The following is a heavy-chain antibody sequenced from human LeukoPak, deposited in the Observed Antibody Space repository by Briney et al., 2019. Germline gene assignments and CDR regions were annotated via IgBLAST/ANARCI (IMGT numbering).Heavy chain of an antibody. J-gene: IGHJ4*02. V-gene: IGHV1-2*02. Sequence: ASVKVSCKASGYTFTGYYMHWVRQAPGQGLEWMGWINPNNGGTKYAQKFQGRVTMTRDTSVSTAYMELSRLRSDETAVYYCARVVGGNYYGSETDDYWGQGTLVAVSS. CDR1: GYTFTGYY. CDR3: ARVVGGNYYGSETDDY. CDR2: INPNNGGT. D-gene: IGHD3-10*01.